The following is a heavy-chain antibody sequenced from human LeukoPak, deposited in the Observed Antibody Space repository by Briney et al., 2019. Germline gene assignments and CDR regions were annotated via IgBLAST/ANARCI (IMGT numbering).Heavy chain of an antibody. V-gene: IGHV4-61*02. CDR1: GGSISSGSYY. D-gene: IGHD3-16*01. CDR3: ARGGGSDWYFDL. J-gene: IGHJ2*01. Sequence: QPSQTLSLTCTVSGGSISSGSYYWSWIRQPAWKGLEWIGRIYTSGSTNYNPSLKTRVTISVDTSKNQFALKLRSVTAADTAVYYCARGGGSDWYFDLWGRGTLVTVSS. CDR2: IYTSGST.